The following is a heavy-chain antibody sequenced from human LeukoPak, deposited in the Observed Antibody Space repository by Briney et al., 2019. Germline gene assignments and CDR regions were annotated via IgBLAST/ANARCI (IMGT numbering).Heavy chain of an antibody. CDR2: ISYDGSNK. V-gene: IGHV3-30*03. Sequence: GGSLRLSCAASGFTFSSYGMHWVRQAPGKGLEWVAVISYDGSNKYYADSVKGRFTISRDNSKNTLYLQMNSLRAEDTAVYYCARESEHDYVWGSRYYFDYWGQGTLVTVSS. CDR1: GFTFSSYG. CDR3: ARESEHDYVWGSRYYFDY. J-gene: IGHJ4*02. D-gene: IGHD3-16*01.